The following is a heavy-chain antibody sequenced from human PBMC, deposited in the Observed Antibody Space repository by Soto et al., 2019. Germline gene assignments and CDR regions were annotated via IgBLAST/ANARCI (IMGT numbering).Heavy chain of an antibody. Sequence: PSETLSLTCTVSGGSISTYYWSWVRQPPGKGLEWIGYMYNTGSTVYNPSFKSRVTISVDTSKNQFSLTVTSVTAADTAVYYCARRIVATETFVYWGQGTLVTVSS. V-gene: IGHV4-59*08. CDR2: MYNTGST. CDR3: ARRIVATETFVY. D-gene: IGHD5-12*01. J-gene: IGHJ4*02. CDR1: GGSISTYY.